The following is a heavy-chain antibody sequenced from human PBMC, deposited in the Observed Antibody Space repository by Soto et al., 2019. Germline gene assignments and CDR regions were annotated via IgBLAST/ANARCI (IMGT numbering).Heavy chain of an antibody. J-gene: IGHJ6*03. CDR1: GGSISSGGYY. D-gene: IGHD6-13*01. CDR2: IYYSGST. V-gene: IGHV4-31*03. Sequence: SETLSLTCTVSGGSISSGGYYWSWIRQHPGKGLEWIGYIYYSGSTYYNPSLKSRVTISVDTSKNQFSLKLSSVTAADTAVYYCAREGAASGTDNRDYYYYYYMDVWGKGTTVTFSS. CDR3: AREGAASGTDNRDYYYYYYMDV.